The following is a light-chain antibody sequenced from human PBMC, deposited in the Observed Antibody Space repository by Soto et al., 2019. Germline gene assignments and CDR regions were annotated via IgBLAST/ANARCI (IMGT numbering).Light chain of an antibody. CDR3: MQALQTPPT. CDR1: QSLLHSNGYNY. CDR2: LGS. J-gene: IGKJ5*01. Sequence: DLVLTPSPRSLPVTPGAPSSISCRSSQSLLHSNGYNYLDWYLQKPGQSPHLLIYLGSNRASGVPDRFSGSGSGTDFTLKISRVEAEDVGVYYCMQALQTPPTFGQGTRLEIK. V-gene: IGKV2-28*01.